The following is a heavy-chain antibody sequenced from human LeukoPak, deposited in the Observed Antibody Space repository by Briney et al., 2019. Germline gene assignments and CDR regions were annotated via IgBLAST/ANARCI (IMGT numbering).Heavy chain of an antibody. V-gene: IGHV1-46*01. CDR2: IYPRGGST. CDR3: ARVGYYGSGKDY. D-gene: IGHD3-10*01. CDR1: GYTFTSNY. J-gene: IGHJ4*02. Sequence: ASVKVSCKASGYTFTSNYIHWVRQAPGQGLEWMGMIYPRGGSTSYAQKFQGRVTVTRDTSTSIVHMELSGLRSEDTAVYYCARVGYYGSGKDYWGQGTLVTVSS.